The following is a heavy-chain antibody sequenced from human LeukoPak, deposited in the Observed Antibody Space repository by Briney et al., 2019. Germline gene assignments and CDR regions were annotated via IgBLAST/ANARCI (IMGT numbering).Heavy chain of an antibody. CDR2: IYYSGST. CDR1: GGSISSYY. CDR3: ASVYGGSKKLDY. Sequence: SETLSLTCTVSGGSISSYYWSWIRQPPGKGLEWIGYIYYSGSTNYNPSLKSRVTISVDTFKNQFSLKLSSVTAADTAVYYCASVYGGSKKLDYWGQGTLVTVSS. V-gene: IGHV4-59*01. J-gene: IGHJ4*02. D-gene: IGHD5-12*01.